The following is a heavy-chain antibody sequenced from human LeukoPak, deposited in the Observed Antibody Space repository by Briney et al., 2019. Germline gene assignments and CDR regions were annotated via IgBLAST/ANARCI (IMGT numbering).Heavy chain of an antibody. V-gene: IGHV4-59*01. D-gene: IGHD4-17*01. J-gene: IGHJ2*01. CDR2: IFYSGST. Sequence: SETLSLTCTVSGGSISSYYWSWMRQPPGKGLEWIGYIFYSGSTSYSGTTNYNPSLKSRVTISLDTSKNQFSLTVRSVTAADTAVYHCAGRRLRDRYLDLWGRGTLVTVSS. CDR3: AGRRLRDRYLDL. CDR1: GGSISSYY.